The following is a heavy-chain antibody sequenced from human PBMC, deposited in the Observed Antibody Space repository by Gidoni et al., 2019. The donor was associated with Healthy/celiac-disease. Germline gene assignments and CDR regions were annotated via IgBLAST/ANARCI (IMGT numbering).Heavy chain of an antibody. D-gene: IGHD3-10*01. CDR1: GFTFSSYA. Sequence: EVPLLGYGGGLVQAGGSLGLTCAASGFTFSSYAMSWVRLAPGKGLECVSAIRGSRGSTYYADSVKGRFPISRDKSNNTLSLQMNSLRAEHSAVYYCATRSTGGRWGQGTLVTVSS. J-gene: IGHJ4*02. CDR2: IRGSRGST. V-gene: IGHV3-23*01. CDR3: ATRSTGGR.